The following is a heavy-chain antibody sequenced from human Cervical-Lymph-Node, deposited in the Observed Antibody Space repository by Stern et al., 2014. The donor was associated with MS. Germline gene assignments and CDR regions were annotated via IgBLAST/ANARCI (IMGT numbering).Heavy chain of an antibody. CDR3: ATDGSDSSSWPFDL. D-gene: IGHD6-13*01. CDR1: GYTLTELS. Sequence: VQLVESGAEVKKPGASVKVSCKVYGYTLTELSMHWVRQAPGKGLEWMGGFDPEDGETIYAQKFQGRVTMTEDTSTDTAYMELSSLRSEDTAVYYCATDGSDSSSWPFDLWGRGTLVTVSS. V-gene: IGHV1-24*01. J-gene: IGHJ2*01. CDR2: FDPEDGET.